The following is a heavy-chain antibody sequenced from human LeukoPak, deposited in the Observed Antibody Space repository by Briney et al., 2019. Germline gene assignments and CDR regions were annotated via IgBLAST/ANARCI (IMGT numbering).Heavy chain of an antibody. CDR3: GRLAHNAWYTIDF. CDR1: DFTFDFYW. Sequence: GGSLRLSCVASDFTFDFYWMTWVRQAPGKGLEWLANILPDGSQKYYVDSVKGRFTISRDNPKNSLYLQINNLRAEDTAVYYCGRLAHNAWYTIDFWGQGTLVTVSS. J-gene: IGHJ4*02. V-gene: IGHV3-7*01. CDR2: ILPDGSQK. D-gene: IGHD2-2*02.